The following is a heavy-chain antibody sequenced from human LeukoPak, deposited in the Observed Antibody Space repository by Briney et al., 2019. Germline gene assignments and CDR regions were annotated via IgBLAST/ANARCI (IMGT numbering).Heavy chain of an antibody. J-gene: IGHJ3*02. V-gene: IGHV3-23*01. CDR1: GSTFSSYA. Sequence: GGSLRLSCAASGSTFSSYAMSWVRQAPGKGLAWVSAISGDGGGTYYADSVKGRFTISRDNSKNTLYLQMNSLRAEDTAVYYCAAQWLVLGAFDIWGQGTMVTVSS. CDR2: ISGDGGGT. CDR3: AAQWLVLGAFDI. D-gene: IGHD6-19*01.